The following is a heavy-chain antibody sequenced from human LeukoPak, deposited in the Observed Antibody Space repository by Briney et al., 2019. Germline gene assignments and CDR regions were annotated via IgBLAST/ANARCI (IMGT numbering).Heavy chain of an antibody. CDR2: IYYSGST. Sequence: SETMSLTCTVSGGSISSYYWSWIRQPPGKGLEWIGYIYYSGSTTYNPSLKSRVNISVNTSKNQFSLMLCSVTAADTAVYYCASLGDFWSTYWGQGTLVTVSS. CDR1: GGSISSYY. CDR3: ASLGDFWSTY. D-gene: IGHD3-3*01. J-gene: IGHJ4*02. V-gene: IGHV4-59*01.